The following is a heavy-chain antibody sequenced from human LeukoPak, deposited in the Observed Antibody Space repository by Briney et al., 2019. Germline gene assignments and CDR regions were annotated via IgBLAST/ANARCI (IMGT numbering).Heavy chain of an antibody. CDR2: IYTSGST. CDR3: ARGHSSGWYGWYFDY. J-gene: IGHJ4*02. CDR1: GGSISSYY. Sequence: SETLSLTCTVSGGSISSYYWSWIRQPAGKGLEWIGRIYTSGSTNYNPSLKSRVTMSVDTSKNQFSLKLSSVTAADTAVYYRARGHSSGWYGWYFDYWGQGTLVTVSS. V-gene: IGHV4-4*07. D-gene: IGHD6-13*01.